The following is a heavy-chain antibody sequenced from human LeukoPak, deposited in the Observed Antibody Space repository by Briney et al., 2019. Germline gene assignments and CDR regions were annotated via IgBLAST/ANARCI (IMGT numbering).Heavy chain of an antibody. D-gene: IGHD2-21*01. V-gene: IGHV4-39*07. CDR1: GGSISSSSYY. CDR2: IYYSGRT. Sequence: PSETLSLTCTVSGGSISSSSYYWGWIRQPPGKGLEWIGSIYYSGRTYYNPPLRSRVTISVDTSKNQFSLKLNSVTAADTAVYYCARDVRYCGGDCYSASGYYYYYMDVWGKGTTVTVSS. J-gene: IGHJ6*03. CDR3: ARDVRYCGGDCYSASGYYYYYMDV.